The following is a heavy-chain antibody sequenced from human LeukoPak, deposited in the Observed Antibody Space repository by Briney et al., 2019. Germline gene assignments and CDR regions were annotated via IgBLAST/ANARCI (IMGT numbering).Heavy chain of an antibody. J-gene: IGHJ4*02. D-gene: IGHD5-18*01. CDR1: GYTFTGYY. V-gene: IGHV1-2*02. CDR3: ARGAWDTAMALDY. CDR2: INPNSGGT. Sequence: GASVKVSCKASGYTFTGYYMHWVRQAPGQGLEWMGWINPNSGGTNYGRVTMTRDTSISTAYMELSRLRSGDTAVYYCARGAWDTAMALDYWGQGTLVTVSS.